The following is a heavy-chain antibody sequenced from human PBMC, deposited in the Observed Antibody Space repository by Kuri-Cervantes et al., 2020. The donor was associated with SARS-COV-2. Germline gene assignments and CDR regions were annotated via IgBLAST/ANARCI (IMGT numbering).Heavy chain of an antibody. CDR2: INHRGST. V-gene: IGHV4-34*01. D-gene: IGHD5-24*01. CDR3: GKVSWLQLWHRYFDS. J-gene: IGHJ4*02. CDR1: GESFSGDY. Sequence: SEILSLTCALYGESFSGDYWNWFRPSPGKVLEWIGEINHRGSTNYNPSLKSRVTISLATSNNQVSLRLTSATAADTAVYYCGKVSWLQLWHRYFDSWGQGTLVTVSS.